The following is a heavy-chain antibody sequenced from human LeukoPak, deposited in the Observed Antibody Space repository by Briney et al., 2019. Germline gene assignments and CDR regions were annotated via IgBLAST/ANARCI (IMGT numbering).Heavy chain of an antibody. CDR2: MNSDGSST. J-gene: IGHJ6*03. CDR3: AKDLGYYYYMDV. D-gene: IGHD3-22*01. Sequence: GGSLRLSCAASGFTFNSYWMTWVRQAPGKGLVWVSRMNSDGSSTRYADSVKGRFTISRDNSKNTLYLQMNSLRAEDTAVYYCAKDLGYYYYMDVWGKGTTVTVSS. CDR1: GFTFNSYW. V-gene: IGHV3-74*01.